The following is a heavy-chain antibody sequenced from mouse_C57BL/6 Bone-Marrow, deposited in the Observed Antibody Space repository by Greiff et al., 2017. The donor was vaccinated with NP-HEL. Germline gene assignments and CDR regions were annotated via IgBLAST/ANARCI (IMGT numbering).Heavy chain of an antibody. J-gene: IGHJ4*01. CDR2: IDPSDSYT. CDR3: ARYPFYYYGSSNYAMDY. D-gene: IGHD1-1*01. V-gene: IGHV1-69*01. Sequence: VQLQQPGAELVMPGASVKLSCKASGYTFTSYWMHWVKQRPGQGLEWIGEIDPSDSYTNYNQKFKGKSTLTVDKSSSTANMQLSSLTSEDSAVYYCARYPFYYYGSSNYAMDYWGQGTSVTVSS. CDR1: GYTFTSYW.